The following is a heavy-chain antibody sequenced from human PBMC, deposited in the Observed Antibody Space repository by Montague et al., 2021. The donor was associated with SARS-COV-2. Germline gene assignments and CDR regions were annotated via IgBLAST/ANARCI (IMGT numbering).Heavy chain of an antibody. Sequence: SETLSLTCSVSGDSINNSRYYWGWIRQPPGKGLEWIGTIYYSGSAYYNPSLKSRVTISVDTSKDQLSLKLNSVTATDTAVYYCARLESTRGDIIRGAFHIWGQGTKVTVSS. J-gene: IGHJ3*02. CDR1: GDSINNSRYY. CDR3: ARLESTRGDIIRGAFHI. D-gene: IGHD3-10*01. CDR2: IYYSGSA. V-gene: IGHV4-39*01.